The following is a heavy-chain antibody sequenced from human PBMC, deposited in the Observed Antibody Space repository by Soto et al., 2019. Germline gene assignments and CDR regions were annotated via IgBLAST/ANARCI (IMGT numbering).Heavy chain of an antibody. CDR3: AKVSTVTTYGYLDY. CDR1: GFTFSSYA. V-gene: IGHV3-23*01. Sequence: GGSLRLSCAASGFTFSSYAMSWVRQAPGKGLEWVSGISGSGGSTYYADSVKGRFTISRDNSKNTLYLQMNSLRVEDTGVYYCAKVSTVTTYGYLDYWGQGSLVTVSS. D-gene: IGHD4-17*01. CDR2: ISGSGGST. J-gene: IGHJ4*02.